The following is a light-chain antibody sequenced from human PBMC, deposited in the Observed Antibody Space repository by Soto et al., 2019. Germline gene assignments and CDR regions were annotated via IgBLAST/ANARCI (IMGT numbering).Light chain of an antibody. CDR1: QSISSY. Sequence: DIQMTQSPSSLSASVGDRVTITSRASQSISSYLNWYQQKPGKAPQLLIYAASSLHSGVPSRFSGSGSGTDFTLTISSLQPEDFATYYGQQGYSTPGYTFGQGTKLEIK. CDR2: AAS. J-gene: IGKJ2*01. V-gene: IGKV1-39*01. CDR3: QQGYSTPGYT.